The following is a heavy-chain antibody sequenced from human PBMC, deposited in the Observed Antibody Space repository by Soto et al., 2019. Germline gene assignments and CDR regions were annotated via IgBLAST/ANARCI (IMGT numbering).Heavy chain of an antibody. J-gene: IGHJ4*02. CDR3: ARGQCSSTTSYGPKAY. CDR1: GFTFSGYW. V-gene: IGHV3-74*01. CDR2: IDSDGSST. Sequence: LRLSCATSGFTFSGYWMHWVRQVTGKGLLWVSRIDSDGSSTSYADSVEGRFTISRDNAKNTLYLQMNSLRVEDTAVYYCARGQCSSTTSYGPKAYWGKGTLVTVSS. D-gene: IGHD2-2*01.